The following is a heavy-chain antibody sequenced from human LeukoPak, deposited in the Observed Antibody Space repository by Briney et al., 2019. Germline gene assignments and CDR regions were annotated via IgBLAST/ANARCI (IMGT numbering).Heavy chain of an antibody. CDR2: IYYSGST. V-gene: IGHV4-39*07. Sequence: SDTLSLTCTVSGGPIRSGSHYWGWIRQPPGKGLEWIGSIYYSGSTYYSPSLQSRINVSLDTSKNQLSLKLRVVTAADTAVYFCARDKSFEVVNFFDYWGQGTLVTVSS. J-gene: IGHJ4*02. CDR3: ARDKSFEVVNFFDY. CDR1: GGPIRSGSHY. D-gene: IGHD3-3*01.